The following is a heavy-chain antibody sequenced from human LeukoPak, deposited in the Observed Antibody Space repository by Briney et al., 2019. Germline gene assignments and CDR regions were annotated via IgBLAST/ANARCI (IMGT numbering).Heavy chain of an antibody. J-gene: IGHJ5*02. D-gene: IGHD3-22*01. CDR3: ATDSRDYYDSSGYYYHWFDP. CDR2: FDPEDGGT. V-gene: IGHV1-24*01. Sequence: ASVKVSFKVSGYTLTELSMHWVRQAPGKGLEWMGGFDPEDGGTIYAQKFQGRVTMTEDTSTDTAYMELSSLRSEDTAVYYCATDSRDYYDSSGYYYHWFDPWGQGTLVTVSP. CDR1: GYTLTELS.